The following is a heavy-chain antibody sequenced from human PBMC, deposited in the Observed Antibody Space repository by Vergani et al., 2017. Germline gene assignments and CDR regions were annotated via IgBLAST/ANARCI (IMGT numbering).Heavy chain of an antibody. D-gene: IGHD3-9*01. V-gene: IGHV1-2*02. CDR3: ARDGPPYCDILTGYDPGLHTYYFDY. J-gene: IGHJ4*02. CDR2: INPNSGGT. CDR1: GYTFTGYY. Sequence: QVQLVQSGAEVKKPGASVKVSCKASGYTFTGYYMHWVRQAPGQGLEWMGWINPNSGGTNYAQKFQGRVTMTRDTSISTAYMELSRLRSDDTAVYYCARDGPPYCDILTGYDPGLHTYYFDYWGQGTLVTVSS.